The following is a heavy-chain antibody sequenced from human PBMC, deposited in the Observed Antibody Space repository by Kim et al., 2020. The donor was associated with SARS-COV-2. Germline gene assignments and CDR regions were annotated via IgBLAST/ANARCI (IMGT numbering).Heavy chain of an antibody. V-gene: IGHV3-33*03. CDR2: SDGSNK. Sequence: SDGSNKYYTDSVKGRFTISRGKSKNMLFLQMNSQGTEDTAVYYCANFESWGQGTLVTVSS. J-gene: IGHJ4*02. CDR3: ANFES.